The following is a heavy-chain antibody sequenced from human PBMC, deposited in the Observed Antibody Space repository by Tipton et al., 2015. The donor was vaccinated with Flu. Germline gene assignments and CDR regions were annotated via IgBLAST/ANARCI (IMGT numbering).Heavy chain of an antibody. V-gene: IGHV3-30*04. CDR1: GFNFQKSA. D-gene: IGHD3-10*01. CDR2: ISYDGNNK. Sequence: RPLRLPCAASGFNFQKSAMYWVRQAPGKGLEWVATISYDGNNKYYADSVRGRFTISRDNSKNTLSLQLNSLTADDTATYFCAREYPAPPRTFYGWGYWGRGTLLTVSP. J-gene: IGHJ4*02. CDR3: AREYPAPPRTFYGWGY.